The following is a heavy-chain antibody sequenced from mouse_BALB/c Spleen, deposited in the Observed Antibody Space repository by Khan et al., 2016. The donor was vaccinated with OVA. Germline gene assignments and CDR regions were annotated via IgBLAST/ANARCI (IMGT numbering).Heavy chain of an antibody. CDR1: GYTFTSYY. J-gene: IGHJ3*01. CDR2: INPSNGGT. V-gene: IGHV1S81*02. D-gene: IGHD1-1*02. CDR3: TRSGYGAFAY. Sequence: QMQLEESGAELVKPGASVRLSCKASGYTFTSYYLYWVKQRPGQGLEWIGDINPSNGGTNFNEKFKTKAILTVYKSSRTAYMQLSSLTSEDSAVYYCTRSGYGAFAYWGQGTLVTVAA.